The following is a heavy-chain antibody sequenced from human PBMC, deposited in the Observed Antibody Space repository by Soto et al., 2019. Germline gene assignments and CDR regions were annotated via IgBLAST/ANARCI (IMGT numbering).Heavy chain of an antibody. CDR3: ARGQWTFHY. CDR1: GRSMRNYY. CDR2: FYDSVIT. J-gene: IGHJ4*02. Sequence: PSETLSLTCTVNGRSMRNYYWNWIRQSPGKGLEWIAYFYDSVITDSNPSLKSRVTVSVDTSKNQFSLQLTSVTAADTAVYYCARGQWTFHYWGQG. D-gene: IGHD6-19*01. V-gene: IGHV4-59*01.